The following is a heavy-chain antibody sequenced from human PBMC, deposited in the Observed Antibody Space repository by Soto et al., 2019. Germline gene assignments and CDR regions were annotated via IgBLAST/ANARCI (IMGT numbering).Heavy chain of an antibody. V-gene: IGHV4-31*03. CDR2: IYYSGST. J-gene: IGHJ4*02. CDR1: GGSISSGGYY. CDR3: ARVAGDFTVTTFFDY. Sequence: SETLSLTCTVSGGSISSGGYYWSWIRQHPGKGLEWIGYIYYSGSTYYNPSLKSRVTISVDTSKNQFSLKLSSVTAADTAVYYCARVAGDFTVTTFFDYWGQGTLVTVSS. D-gene: IGHD4-17*01.